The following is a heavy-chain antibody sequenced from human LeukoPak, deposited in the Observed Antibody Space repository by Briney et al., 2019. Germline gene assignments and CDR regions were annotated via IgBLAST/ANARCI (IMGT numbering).Heavy chain of an antibody. D-gene: IGHD3-22*01. CDR3: ARGMGSGSYSAAYYFDY. CDR2: MNPNSGNT. V-gene: IGHV1-8*01. J-gene: IGHJ4*02. Sequence: ASVKVSCKASGYTFTSNDFNWVRQATGQGLEWMGWMNPNSGNTGYAQKFQGRVTMTRNTSISTAYMELSSLRSEDTAVYYSARGMGSGSYSAAYYFDYWGQGTLVTVSS. CDR1: GYTFTSND.